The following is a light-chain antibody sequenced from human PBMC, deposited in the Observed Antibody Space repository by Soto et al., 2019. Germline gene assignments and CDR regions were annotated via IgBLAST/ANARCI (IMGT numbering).Light chain of an antibody. CDR1: SSDVGSYKF. Sequence: QSALTQPPSASGSPGQSVTISCTGTSSDVGSYKFVSWHQQHPGKAPKLMMYEVSKRPSGVPDRFSGSKSGNTASLTVSGLQAEDEADYFCSSYAGNYNLVFGGGTKVTVL. CDR2: EVS. J-gene: IGLJ2*01. V-gene: IGLV2-8*01. CDR3: SSYAGNYNLV.